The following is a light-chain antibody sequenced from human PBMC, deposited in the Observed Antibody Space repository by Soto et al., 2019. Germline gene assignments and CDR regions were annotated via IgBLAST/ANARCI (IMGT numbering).Light chain of an antibody. V-gene: IGKV1-39*01. CDR2: AAS. J-gene: IGKJ5*01. Sequence: DIQMTQSPSSLSASVGDRVTITCRASQSISSYLNWYQQKPGKAPKLLIYAASSLQSGVPSRFSGSGSGTDFTLSISSLQHEDFATYYCQQSYSTLITFGRGTRLEIK. CDR3: QQSYSTLIT. CDR1: QSISSY.